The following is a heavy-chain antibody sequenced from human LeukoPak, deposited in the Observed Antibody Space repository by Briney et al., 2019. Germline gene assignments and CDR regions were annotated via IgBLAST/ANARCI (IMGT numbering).Heavy chain of an antibody. CDR2: VYYTGID. CDR3: ARREPTGYYAIFDY. J-gene: IGHJ4*02. D-gene: IGHD3-9*01. CDR1: GGTHF. V-gene: IGHV4-59*08. Sequence: PSETLSLTCNVSGGTHFWSWIRQPPGKGLEWIGYVYYTGIDDYNPSLKSRVTMSLDTSKNLFSLKLRSVTAADTAVYYCARREPTGYYAIFDYWGQGALVTVSS.